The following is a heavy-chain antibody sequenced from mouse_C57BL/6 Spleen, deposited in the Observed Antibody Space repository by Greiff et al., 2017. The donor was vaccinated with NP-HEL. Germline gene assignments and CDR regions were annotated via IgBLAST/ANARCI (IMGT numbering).Heavy chain of an antibody. CDR2: INPNNGGT. CDR3: ASGSSSQLYAMDY. Sequence: EVQLQQSGPELVKPGASVKIPCKASGYTFTDYNMDWVKQSHGKSLEWIGDINPNNGGTIYNQKFKGKATLTVDKSSSTAYMELRSLTSEDTAVYYCASGSSSQLYAMDYWGQGTSVTVSS. V-gene: IGHV1-18*01. CDR1: GYTFTDYN. J-gene: IGHJ4*01. D-gene: IGHD1-1*01.